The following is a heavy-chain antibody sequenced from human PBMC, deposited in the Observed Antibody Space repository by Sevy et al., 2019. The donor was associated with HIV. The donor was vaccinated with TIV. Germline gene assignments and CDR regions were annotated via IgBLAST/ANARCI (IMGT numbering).Heavy chain of an antibody. CDR2: INPNSGGT. V-gene: IGHV1-2*02. Sequence: ASVKVSCKASGFSFIAYFIHWVRQAPGQGLEWMGWINPNSGGTNYAQEFQGRVTMTSDASISAAYMELTSLTSDDTAVYYCARDRFIFGSGPPDSWGQGTLVTISS. D-gene: IGHD2-15*01. CDR1: GFSFIAYF. J-gene: IGHJ4*02. CDR3: ARDRFIFGSGPPDS.